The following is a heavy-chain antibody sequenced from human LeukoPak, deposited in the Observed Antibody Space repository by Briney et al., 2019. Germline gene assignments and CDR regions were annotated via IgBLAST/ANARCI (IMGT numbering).Heavy chain of an antibody. V-gene: IGHV1-2*06. CDR2: INPNSGGT. D-gene: IGHD6-6*01. CDR1: GYTFTGYY. CDR3: ARLCIVARSNWFDP. J-gene: IGHJ5*02. Sequence: GASVKVSCKASGYTFTGYYMHWVRQAPGQGLEWMGRINPNSGGTNYAQKFQGRVTMTRDTSISTAYMELSRLRSDDTAVYYCARLCIVARSNWFDPWGQGTLVTVSS.